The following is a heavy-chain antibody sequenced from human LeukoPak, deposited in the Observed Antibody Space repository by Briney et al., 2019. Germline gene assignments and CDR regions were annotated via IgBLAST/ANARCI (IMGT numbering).Heavy chain of an antibody. Sequence: SETLSLTCTVSGGSISSYFWSWIRQPAGKGLEWIGRIYSSGSTNYNPSLKSRVTMSVDTSKNQFSLKLSSVTAADTAVYYCARTRQRISARDDAFDPWGQGTMVTVSS. V-gene: IGHV4-4*07. J-gene: IGHJ3*01. CDR2: IYSSGST. CDR1: GGSISSYF. D-gene: IGHD6-6*01. CDR3: ARTRQRISARDDAFDP.